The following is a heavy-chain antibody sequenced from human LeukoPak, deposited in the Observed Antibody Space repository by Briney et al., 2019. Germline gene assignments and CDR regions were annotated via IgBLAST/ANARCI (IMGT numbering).Heavy chain of an antibody. CDR3: ARLTVTTYPFDY. V-gene: IGHV1-69*13. CDR1: GGTFSSYA. D-gene: IGHD4-11*01. CDR2: IIPIFGTA. J-gene: IGHJ4*02. Sequence: SVKVYCKASGGTFSSYAISWVRQAPGQGLEWMGGIIPIFGTANYAQKFQGRVTITADESTSTAYMELSSLRSEDTAVYYCARLTVTTYPFDYWGQGTLVTVSS.